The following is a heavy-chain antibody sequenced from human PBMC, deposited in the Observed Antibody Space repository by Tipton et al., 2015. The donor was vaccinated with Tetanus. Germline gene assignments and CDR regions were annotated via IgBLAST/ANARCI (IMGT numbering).Heavy chain of an antibody. J-gene: IGHJ5*02. D-gene: IGHD2-2*01. CDR1: GDSISSSEYY. Sequence: TLSLTCTVSGDSISSSEYYWGWIRQPPGEGLEWIASVYYDGSAYTNPSLKSRIAISIDTSGSQFSLKLNSVTAADTAVYYCARAGQRSTSWHYWFDPWGQGTLVTVSS. V-gene: IGHV4-39*01. CDR3: ARAGQRSTSWHYWFDP. CDR2: VYYDGSA.